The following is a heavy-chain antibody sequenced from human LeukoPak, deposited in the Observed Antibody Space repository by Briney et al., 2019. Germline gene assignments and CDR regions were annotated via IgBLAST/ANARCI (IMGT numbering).Heavy chain of an antibody. V-gene: IGHV1-2*02. Sequence: APGKASCKASGYTFTGYDMHWVRQAPGQGLEWMGWINPNSGGTNYAQKFQGRVPMTRDTSISTAYMELSRLRSDDTAVYYCSRTNLYYCDSSGYYYMDYWGQGTLVTVSS. D-gene: IGHD3-22*01. J-gene: IGHJ4*02. CDR3: SRTNLYYCDSSGYYYMDY. CDR1: GYTFTGYD. CDR2: INPNSGGT.